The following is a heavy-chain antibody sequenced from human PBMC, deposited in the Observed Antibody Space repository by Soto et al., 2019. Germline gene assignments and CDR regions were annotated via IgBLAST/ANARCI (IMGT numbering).Heavy chain of an antibody. Sequence: ASVKVSCKASGYTFTAYYIYWVRQAPGQGLECMGWINPNSGGTDYAQKFQGRVTMTRDTSISTAYMELSRLRSDDTAVYYCAFTYFFDGSGYDDPYDVWGQGTRVTVSS. V-gene: IGHV1-2*02. CDR1: GYTFTAYY. D-gene: IGHD3-22*01. CDR3: AFTYFFDGSGYDDPYDV. CDR2: INPNSGGT. J-gene: IGHJ3*01.